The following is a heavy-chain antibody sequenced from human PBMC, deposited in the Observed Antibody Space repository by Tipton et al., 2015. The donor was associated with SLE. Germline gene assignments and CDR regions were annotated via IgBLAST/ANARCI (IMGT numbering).Heavy chain of an antibody. CDR2: TSFDGNDN. CDR3: VREVSNSNDY. V-gene: IGHV3-30*04. Sequence: SLRLSCAASGFTFSSYTMHWVRQAPGKGLEWVAVTSFDGNDNYYAESVKGRFNISRDNSKNTLYLQMNSLRTEDTAVFYCVREVSNSNDYWGQGTLVTVSS. D-gene: IGHD4-11*01. CDR1: GFTFSSYT. J-gene: IGHJ4*02.